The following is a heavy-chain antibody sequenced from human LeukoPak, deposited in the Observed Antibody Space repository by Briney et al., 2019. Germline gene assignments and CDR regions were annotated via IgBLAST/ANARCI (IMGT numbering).Heavy chain of an antibody. CDR3: AKDRAIAVAGTYFYYYGMDV. Sequence: GGSLRLSCAASGFTFSSYAMSWVRQAPGKGLEWVSAISGSGGSTYYADSVRGRFTISRDNSKNTLYLQMNSLRAEDTAVYYCAKDRAIAVAGTYFYYYGMDVWGQGTTVTVSS. V-gene: IGHV3-23*01. J-gene: IGHJ6*02. CDR2: ISGSGGST. CDR1: GFTFSSYA. D-gene: IGHD6-19*01.